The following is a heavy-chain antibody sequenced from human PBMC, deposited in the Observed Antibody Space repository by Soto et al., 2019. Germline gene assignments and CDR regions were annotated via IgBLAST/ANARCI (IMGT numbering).Heavy chain of an antibody. CDR1: GGSISSNNW. CDR2: IYHSGST. Sequence: QVQLQESGPGLVKPSGTLSLTCAVSGGSISSNNWWSWVRQPPGKGLEWIGEIYHSGSTNYNPSLKGRFTISVDKSKNQFSLKLSSVTAADTAVYYCARVAAAGTYFDYWGQGTLVTVSS. D-gene: IGHD6-13*01. V-gene: IGHV4-4*02. CDR3: ARVAAAGTYFDY. J-gene: IGHJ4*02.